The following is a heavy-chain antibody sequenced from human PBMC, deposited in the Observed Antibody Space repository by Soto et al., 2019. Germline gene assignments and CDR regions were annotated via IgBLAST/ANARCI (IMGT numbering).Heavy chain of an antibody. V-gene: IGHV3-23*01. D-gene: IGHD3-22*01. Sequence: GPLRPSCAPSGFTYSSYARRWFRQDTGKGQEWVSAISGSGGSTYYADSGKGRFTISRDNSKNTLYLQMNSLRAEDTAVYYCAKDHYDSSGIRFFDYWGQGTLVTVSS. CDR2: ISGSGGST. CDR3: AKDHYDSSGIRFFDY. CDR1: GFTYSSYA. J-gene: IGHJ4*02.